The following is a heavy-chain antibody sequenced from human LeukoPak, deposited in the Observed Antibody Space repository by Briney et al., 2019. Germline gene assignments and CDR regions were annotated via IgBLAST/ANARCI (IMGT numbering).Heavy chain of an antibody. D-gene: IGHD4-17*01. CDR2: ISFDGNDK. J-gene: IGHJ5*02. CDR3: ARLSDYGDDNNNCFDP. V-gene: IGHV3-30*03. CDR1: GFSFSLYG. Sequence: GRSLRLPCAASGFSFSLYGMHWVRQAPGKGLEWVAVISFDGNDKFYADSVKGRFTISRDDSKNTLYLQMNSLRPEDTAVYYCARLSDYGDDNNNCFDPWGQGALVTVSS.